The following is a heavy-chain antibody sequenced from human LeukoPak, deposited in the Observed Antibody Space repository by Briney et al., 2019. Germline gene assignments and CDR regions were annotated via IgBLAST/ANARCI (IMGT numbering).Heavy chain of an antibody. V-gene: IGHV3-23*01. J-gene: IGHJ4*02. CDR1: GFTFSSYA. CDR2: VSGCDGST. Sequence: GGSLTLSCAPSGFTFSSYAMSWVRPAPGKGRKGVSAVSGCDGSTYYADSVKGRFTISRYNSKNTLYLQMNSLRAEDTAVYYCAKDRSHLYGGNTSSYWGQGTLVTVSS. CDR3: AKDRSHLYGGNTSSY. D-gene: IGHD4-23*01.